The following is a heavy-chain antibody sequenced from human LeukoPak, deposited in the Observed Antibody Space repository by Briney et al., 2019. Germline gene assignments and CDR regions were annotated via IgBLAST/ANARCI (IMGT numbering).Heavy chain of an antibody. CDR2: IKSNVDVGTG. D-gene: IGHD3-10*01. CDR3: TAYAGSWTYLP. CDR1: VYPLNSAR. Sequence: PGRSLRLSCGASVYPLNSARMTWVRQAPGKGVEWVGRIKSNVDVGTGGYAAPVRGRLVISIAGSETTLYLTMSSLKTELRALYCCTAYAGSWTYLPWGEG. J-gene: IGHJ5*02. V-gene: IGHV3-15*01.